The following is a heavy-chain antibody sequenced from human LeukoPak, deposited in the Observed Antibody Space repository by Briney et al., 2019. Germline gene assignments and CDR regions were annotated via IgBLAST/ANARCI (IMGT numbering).Heavy chain of an antibody. V-gene: IGHV4/OR15-8*01. D-gene: IGHD2/OR15-2a*01. J-gene: IGHJ5*02. CDR3: ARLVIPIRSHQGGWWFDP. CDR1: GGFIINGKW. CDR2: ISHSGSP. Sequence: SETLSLTCGVSGGFIINGKWWSWVRQPPGKGLEWIGEISHSGSPNYNPSLKGRLTISVDTSKNQFSLKLSSVTAADTAVYYCARLVIPIRSHQGGWWFDPWGQGTLVTVSS.